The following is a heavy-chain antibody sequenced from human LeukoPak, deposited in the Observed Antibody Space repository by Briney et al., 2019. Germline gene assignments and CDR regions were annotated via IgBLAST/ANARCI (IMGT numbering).Heavy chain of an antibody. J-gene: IGHJ4*02. CDR2: ISSSSSYI. CDR3: ARADWDTAMIDY. V-gene: IGHV3-21*01. Sequence: PGGSLRLSCAASGSTFSSYSMNWVRQAPGKGLEWVSSISSSSSYIYYADSVKGRFTISRDNAKNSLYLQMNSLRAEDTAVYYCARADWDTAMIDYWGQGTLVTVSS. D-gene: IGHD5-18*01. CDR1: GSTFSSYS.